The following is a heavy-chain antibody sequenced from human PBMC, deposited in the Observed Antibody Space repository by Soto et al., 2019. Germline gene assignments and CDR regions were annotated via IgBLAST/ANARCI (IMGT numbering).Heavy chain of an antibody. V-gene: IGHV3-23*01. Sequence: EVQLLESGGGLVQPGGSLRLSCAASGFTFSSYAMSWVRQAPGKGLEWVSAISGSGGSTYYADSVKGRFTISRDNSKNTLYLQMNSLRAEDTAVYYCAKDGLLAGSYYYYGMDVWGQGTTVTVSS. D-gene: IGHD2-21*01. CDR1: GFTFSSYA. CDR3: AKDGLLAGSYYYYGMDV. CDR2: ISGSGGST. J-gene: IGHJ6*02.